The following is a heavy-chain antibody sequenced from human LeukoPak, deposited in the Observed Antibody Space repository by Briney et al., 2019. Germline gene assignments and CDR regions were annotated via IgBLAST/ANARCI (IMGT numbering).Heavy chain of an antibody. CDR2: IYSGGST. CDR1: GFTFSSYA. Sequence: AGGSLRLSCAASGFTFSSYAMSWVRQAPRKGLEWVSVIYSGGSTYYADSVKGRFTISRDNSKNTLYLQMNSLRAEDTAVYYCARILYSSSGAFDIWGQGTMATVSS. CDR3: ARILYSSSGAFDI. V-gene: IGHV3-53*01. J-gene: IGHJ3*02. D-gene: IGHD6-6*01.